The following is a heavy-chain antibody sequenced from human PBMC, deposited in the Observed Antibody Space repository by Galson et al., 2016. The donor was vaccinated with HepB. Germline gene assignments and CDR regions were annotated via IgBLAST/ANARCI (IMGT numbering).Heavy chain of an antibody. CDR1: GDSVSSHSAA. D-gene: IGHD2-8*01. CDR2: TYYRSKWYH. Sequence: CAISGDSVSSHSAAWNWIRQSPSRGLEWLGRTYYRSKWYHDYAVSVKSRILINPDTSKNHFSLQLNSVTPEDTAVYYCARTKWGWFEPWGQGIMVTVSS. J-gene: IGHJ5*02. V-gene: IGHV6-1*01. CDR3: ARTKWGWFEP.